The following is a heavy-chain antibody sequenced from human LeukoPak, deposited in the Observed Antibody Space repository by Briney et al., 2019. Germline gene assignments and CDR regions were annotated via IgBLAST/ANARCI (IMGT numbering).Heavy chain of an antibody. Sequence: GASVKVSCKASGYTFTSYPMNWVRQAPGQGLEWMGWIDTNTGNPTYAQGFTGRFVFSLDTSVSTAYLQISSLKAEDTAVYYCARGAEWFGELLRGANDYWGQGTLVTVSS. V-gene: IGHV7-4-1*02. CDR1: GYTFTSYP. CDR2: IDTNTGNP. D-gene: IGHD3-10*01. CDR3: ARGAEWFGELLRGANDY. J-gene: IGHJ4*02.